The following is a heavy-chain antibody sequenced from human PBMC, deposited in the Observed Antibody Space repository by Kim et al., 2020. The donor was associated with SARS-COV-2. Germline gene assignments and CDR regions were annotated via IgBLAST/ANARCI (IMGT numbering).Heavy chain of an antibody. CDR2: IGSNGDNT. V-gene: IGHV3-64*02. CDR1: GFTFSSYA. CDR3: ARSAPDSTGYFDY. Sequence: GGSLRLSCAASGFTFSSYAIHWVRQAPGKGLEYVSFIGSNGDNTYYADSVKGRFTISRDNSENTLYLPVGSLRTEDMAVYFCARSAPDSTGYFDYWGQGT. D-gene: IGHD3-22*01. J-gene: IGHJ4*02.